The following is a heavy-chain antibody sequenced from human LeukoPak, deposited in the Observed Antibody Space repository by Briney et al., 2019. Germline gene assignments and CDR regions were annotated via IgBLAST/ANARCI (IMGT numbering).Heavy chain of an antibody. Sequence: ASVKVSCKASGGTFSSYAISWVRQAPGQGLEWMGGIIPIFGTANYAQKFQGRVTITADESTSTAYMELSSLRSEDTAVYYCARDAARGRGYSYGYDYWGQGTLVTVSS. CDR3: ARDAARGRGYSYGYDY. D-gene: IGHD5-18*01. V-gene: IGHV1-69*01. CDR1: GGTFSSYA. CDR2: IIPIFGTA. J-gene: IGHJ4*02.